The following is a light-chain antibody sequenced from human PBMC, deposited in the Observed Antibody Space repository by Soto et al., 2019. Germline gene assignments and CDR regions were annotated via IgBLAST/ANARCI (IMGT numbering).Light chain of an antibody. J-gene: IGKJ4*01. CDR3: QQVKSYPRT. CDR1: QGIAGS. CDR2: AES. V-gene: IGKV1-9*01. Sequence: DIQLTQSPSFLSASVGDRVTITCRASQGIAGSLAWYQQKPGKPPKLLIYAESTLQSGVPSRFIGSGSGTRGTLTISSLQPEDFATYYCQQVKSYPRTFGGGTRVEIK.